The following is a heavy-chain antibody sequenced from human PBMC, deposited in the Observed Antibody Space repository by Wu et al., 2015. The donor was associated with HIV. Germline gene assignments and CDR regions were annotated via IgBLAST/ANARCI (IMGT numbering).Heavy chain of an antibody. V-gene: IGHV1-8*01. CDR3: LRGFGQQLGWFDP. Sequence: QVQLVQSGAEVKKPGASVKVSCKASGYAFARYDINWVRQAPGQGLEWMGWMNPDSGNKGYEQKFQGRVTMTTDTSITTAYMELNSLRSGDTAVYYCLRGFGQQLGWFDPWGRGTLVTV. J-gene: IGHJ5*02. CDR2: MNPDSGNK. D-gene: IGHD6-13*01. CDR1: GYAFARYD.